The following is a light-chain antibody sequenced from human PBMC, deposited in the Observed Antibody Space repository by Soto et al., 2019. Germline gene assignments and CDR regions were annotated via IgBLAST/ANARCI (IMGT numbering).Light chain of an antibody. CDR2: GNS. Sequence: QSVLTQPPSVSGAPGQRVTLSCTGSRSNIGAGYDVHWYQQLPGTAPKLLIYGNSNRPSGVPDRFSGSKSGTSASLAITGLQAEDEADYYCQSYDISLRGWVFGGGTKLTVL. CDR3: QSYDISLRGWV. J-gene: IGLJ3*02. CDR1: RSNIGAGYD. V-gene: IGLV1-40*01.